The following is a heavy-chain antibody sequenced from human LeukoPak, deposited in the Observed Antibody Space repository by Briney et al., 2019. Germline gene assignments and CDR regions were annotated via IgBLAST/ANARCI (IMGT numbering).Heavy chain of an antibody. V-gene: IGHV3-48*04. CDR1: GFSFSSYS. D-gene: IGHD2-21*01. CDR3: AREHRLYYSRPWSESGMDV. CDR2: ISSSSSTI. J-gene: IGHJ6*02. Sequence: PGGSLRLSCAASGFSFSSYSMNWVRQAPGKGLEWVSYISSSSSTIYYADSVKGRFTISRDNAKNSLYLQMNSLRAEDTAVYYCAREHRLYYSRPWSESGMDVWGQGTTVTASS.